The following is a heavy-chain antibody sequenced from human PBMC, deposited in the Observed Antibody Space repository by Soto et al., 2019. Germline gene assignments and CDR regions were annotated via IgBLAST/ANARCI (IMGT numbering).Heavy chain of an antibody. J-gene: IGHJ4*02. CDR2: ISGSGGSA. D-gene: IGHD3-22*01. Sequence: GGSLRLSCAASGFTFNNYAMSWVRQAPGKGLEWVSGISGSGGSAYYADSVKGRFTISRDNSKNTLYLQMNSLRAEDTAVYYCAKDLGDSSPVGFDYWGQGTLVTVSS. V-gene: IGHV3-23*01. CDR1: GFTFNNYA. CDR3: AKDLGDSSPVGFDY.